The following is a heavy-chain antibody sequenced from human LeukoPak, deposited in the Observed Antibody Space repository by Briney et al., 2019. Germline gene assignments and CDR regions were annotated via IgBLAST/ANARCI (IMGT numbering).Heavy chain of an antibody. CDR2: IFYSGST. J-gene: IGHJ4*02. V-gene: IGHV4-59*08. D-gene: IGHD4-23*01. Sequence: SETLSRTCTVSGGSISNFYWSWIRQPPGKGLEWIGYIFYSGSTNYNPSLKSRVTISVDTSKNQFSLKLTSLTAADTALYYCARSHSAYGGFFDYWGQGTLVSVSS. CDR1: GGSISNFY. CDR3: ARSHSAYGGFFDY.